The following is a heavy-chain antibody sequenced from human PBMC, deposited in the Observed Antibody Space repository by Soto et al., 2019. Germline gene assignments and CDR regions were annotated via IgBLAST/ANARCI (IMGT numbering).Heavy chain of an antibody. V-gene: IGHV1-3*01. Sequence: QVQIVQSGAEVKKPGASVKVSCKASGYTFTTYAIHWVRQAPGQRLEWMGWINAGNGNTKYSQKFQGRVTITRDTSATTVYMELSSLRSEDTAVYYCARSSSSSVDWFDPWGQGTLVTVSS. J-gene: IGHJ5*02. CDR1: GYTFTTYA. CDR2: INAGNGNT. CDR3: ARSSSSSVDWFDP. D-gene: IGHD6-6*01.